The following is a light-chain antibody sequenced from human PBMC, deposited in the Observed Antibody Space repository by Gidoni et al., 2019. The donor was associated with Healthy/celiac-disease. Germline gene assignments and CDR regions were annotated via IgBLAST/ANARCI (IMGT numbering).Light chain of an antibody. CDR3: KQSYSTPLT. CDR1: QSISSY. CDR2: AAS. V-gene: IGKV1-39*01. Sequence: DIQLTQSPSSLSASVGDRVTITCRESQSISSYLNWYQQKPGKAPKLLIYAASSLQSGVPSRFSGSGSGTDFTLTISSMQHEDFATYYCKQSYSTPLTFGGGTKVEIK. J-gene: IGKJ4*01.